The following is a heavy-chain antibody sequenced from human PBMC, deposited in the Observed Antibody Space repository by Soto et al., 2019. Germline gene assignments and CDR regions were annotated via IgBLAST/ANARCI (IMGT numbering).Heavy chain of an antibody. D-gene: IGHD6-19*01. Sequence: GGSLRLSCAASGFTFSNYAMHWVRQAPGEGLEWVAVIYYAGSDREYGDSVKGRFTISRDNAKYTFYLQMNRLRAEDTAVYYCARDQTVAGPTTFDYCGQGTLVTVSS. CDR3: ARDQTVAGPTTFDY. J-gene: IGHJ4*02. CDR1: GFTFSNYA. V-gene: IGHV3-30*04. CDR2: IYYAGSDR.